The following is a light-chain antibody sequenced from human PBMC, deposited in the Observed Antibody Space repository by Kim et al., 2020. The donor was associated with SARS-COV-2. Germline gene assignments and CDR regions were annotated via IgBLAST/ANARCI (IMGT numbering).Light chain of an antibody. CDR2: GVS. Sequence: ENVLTQSPGTLSLSPGERATLSCRASQSVNSGYLAWYQQKPGQAPRLLIYGVSSRATGIPDRFSGSGSGTDFTLTINRLEPEDFAVYYCHQDGDAPRTFGQGTTVEI. V-gene: IGKV3-20*01. CDR1: QSVNSGY. J-gene: IGKJ1*01. CDR3: HQDGDAPRT.